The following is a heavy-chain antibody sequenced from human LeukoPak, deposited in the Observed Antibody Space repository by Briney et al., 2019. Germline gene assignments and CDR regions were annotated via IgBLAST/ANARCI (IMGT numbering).Heavy chain of an antibody. V-gene: IGHV4-61*02. Sequence: SQTLSLTCTVSGGSISSGSYYWSWIRQPAGKGLEWIGRIYTSGSTNYNPSLKSRVTISVDTSKNQFSLKLSSVTAADTAVYYCARGHSSGWYIDWGQGTLVTVSS. CDR2: IYTSGST. D-gene: IGHD6-19*01. CDR1: GGSISSGSYY. J-gene: IGHJ4*02. CDR3: ARGHSSGWYID.